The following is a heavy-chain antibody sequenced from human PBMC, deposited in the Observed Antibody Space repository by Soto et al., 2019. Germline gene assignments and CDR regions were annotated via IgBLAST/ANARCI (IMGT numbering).Heavy chain of an antibody. D-gene: IGHD3-10*01. CDR1: GFTFSDYW. CDR2: INGDGSRS. V-gene: IGHV3-74*01. Sequence: EVQLVESGGGLVQPGGSLRLSCATSGFTFSDYWIHWVRQAPGKGLVWVSRINGDGSRSDYADSVKGRFTIYRDNAENTVYLQMNSLSAEDTAVYFCARGIRGKYGMEVWGHGTTITVSS. CDR3: ARGIRGKYGMEV. J-gene: IGHJ6*02.